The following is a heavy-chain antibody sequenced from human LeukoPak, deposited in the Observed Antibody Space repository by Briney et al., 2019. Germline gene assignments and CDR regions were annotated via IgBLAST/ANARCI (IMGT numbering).Heavy chain of an antibody. V-gene: IGHV1-46*01. J-gene: IGHJ3*02. CDR2: INPSGGST. CDR1: GGTFSSYA. Sequence: ASVKVSCKASGGTFSSYAISWVRQASGQGLEWMGIINPSGGSTSYAQKFQGRVTMTRDTSTSTVYMELSSLRSEDTAVYYCARSGDRAYGDYVNAFDIWGQGTMVTVSS. CDR3: ARSGDRAYGDYVNAFDI. D-gene: IGHD4-17*01.